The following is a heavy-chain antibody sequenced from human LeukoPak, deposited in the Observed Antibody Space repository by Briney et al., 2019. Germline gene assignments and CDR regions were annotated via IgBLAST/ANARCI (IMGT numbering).Heavy chain of an antibody. J-gene: IGHJ4*02. V-gene: IGHV4-4*07. Sequence: SETLSLTCTVSGGSISSDYWSWFRQPAGKGLEWIGRVYPSGSTNYNPSLKGRVTMSVDTSKNQFSLKLSSVTAADTAVYYCARGYYYDSSGYYYPPSGWGQGTLVTVSS. CDR2: VYPSGST. CDR3: ARGYYYDSSGYYYPPSG. D-gene: IGHD3-22*01. CDR1: GGSISSDY.